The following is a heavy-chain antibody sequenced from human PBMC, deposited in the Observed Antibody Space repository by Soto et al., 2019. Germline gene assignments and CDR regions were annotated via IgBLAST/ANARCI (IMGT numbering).Heavy chain of an antibody. CDR1: GGTFSGYA. Sequence: GXAVKVSCKASGGTFSGYANRWVRQAPGQGLEWMGGIIPIFGRANYAQKFQGRVTITSDESTSTAYMELSSLRSEDTAVYYCARARGSSGWVKLVNWFDSWGQGTLVTVPS. D-gene: IGHD6-19*01. CDR2: IIPIFGRA. V-gene: IGHV1-69*13. CDR3: ARARGSSGWVKLVNWFDS. J-gene: IGHJ5*01.